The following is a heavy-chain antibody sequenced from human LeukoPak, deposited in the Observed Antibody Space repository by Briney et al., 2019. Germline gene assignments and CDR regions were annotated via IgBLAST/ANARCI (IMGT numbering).Heavy chain of an antibody. D-gene: IGHD3-22*01. CDR2: ISSSSSYI. J-gene: IGHJ4*02. Sequence: GGSLRLSCAASGFTFNSYSMNWVRQAPGKGVEWGSSISSSSSYIYYADSVKGRFTISRDNAKNSLYLQMDSLRAEDTAVYYCARDAYYYDRSGYYRYFDYWGQGTLVTVSS. CDR3: ARDAYYYDRSGYYRYFDY. CDR1: GFTFNSYS. V-gene: IGHV3-21*01.